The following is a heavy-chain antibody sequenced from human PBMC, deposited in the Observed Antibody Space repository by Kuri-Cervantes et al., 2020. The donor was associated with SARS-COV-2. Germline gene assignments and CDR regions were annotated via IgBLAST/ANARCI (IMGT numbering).Heavy chain of an antibody. CDR3: ARPYGDDLNWYFDL. CDR1: GYSLSSGYY. Sequence: SQTPSLTSAVSGYSLSSGYYWGWIRQPPGKGLEWIGEINHSGSTNYNPSLKSRVTISVDTSKNQFSLKLSSVTAADTAVYYCARPYGDDLNWYFDLWGRGTLVTVSS. V-gene: IGHV4-38-2*01. J-gene: IGHJ2*01. D-gene: IGHD4-17*01. CDR2: INHSGST.